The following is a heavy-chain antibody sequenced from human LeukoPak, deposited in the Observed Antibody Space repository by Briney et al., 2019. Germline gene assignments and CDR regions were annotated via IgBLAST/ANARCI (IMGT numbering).Heavy chain of an antibody. D-gene: IGHD5-18*01. CDR2: ISYDGSSK. J-gene: IGHJ3*02. V-gene: IGHV3-30*04. Sequence: PGRSLRLSCAASGFTFSTYAMHWVRQAPGKGLEWVAVISYDGSSKYYADSVKGRFIISRDNSKNTLYLQMNSLRAEDTAVYYCARARSSYGYGDAFDIWGQGTMVTVSS. CDR3: ARARSSYGYGDAFDI. CDR1: GFTFSTYA.